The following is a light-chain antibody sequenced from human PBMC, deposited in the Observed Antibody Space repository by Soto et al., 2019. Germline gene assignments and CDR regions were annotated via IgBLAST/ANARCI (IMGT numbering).Light chain of an antibody. CDR1: SGDVDAFDY. CDR3: TSFTSSSTQV. Sequence: QSARTQPASVSGSPGQSITISCTGTSGDVDAFDYVSWYQQHPGKAPKLMIFEVSDRPSGVSDRFSGSKPGSTASLTISGLQAEDEADYFCTSFTSSSTQVFGTGTKVTVL. J-gene: IGLJ1*01. CDR2: EVS. V-gene: IGLV2-14*01.